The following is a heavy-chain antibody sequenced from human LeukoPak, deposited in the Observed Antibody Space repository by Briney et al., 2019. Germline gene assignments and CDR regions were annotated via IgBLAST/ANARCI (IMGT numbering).Heavy chain of an antibody. D-gene: IGHD2-21*01. CDR1: GFTFSSYW. CDR2: IKQDGSEK. CDR3: AKDATGLIWTYYFDY. V-gene: IGHV3-7*01. Sequence: GGSLRLSCAASGFTFSSYWMSWVRQAPGKGLEWVANIKQDGSEKYYVDSVKGRFTISRDNAKNSLYLQMNSLRAEDTAVYYCAKDATGLIWTYYFDYWGQGTLVTVSS. J-gene: IGHJ4*02.